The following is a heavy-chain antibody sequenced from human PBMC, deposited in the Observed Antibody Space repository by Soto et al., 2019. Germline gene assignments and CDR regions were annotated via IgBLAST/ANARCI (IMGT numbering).Heavy chain of an antibody. CDR3: AIRYGGNFDY. Sequence: SETLSLTCTVSGGSISSYSWSWIRQPPGKGLEWIGYIYYSGSTNYNPSLKSRVTISVDTSKNQFSLKLSSVTAADTAVYYCAIRYGGNFDYWGQGTLVTVSS. J-gene: IGHJ4*02. V-gene: IGHV4-59*01. CDR2: IYYSGST. D-gene: IGHD1-26*01. CDR1: GGSISSYS.